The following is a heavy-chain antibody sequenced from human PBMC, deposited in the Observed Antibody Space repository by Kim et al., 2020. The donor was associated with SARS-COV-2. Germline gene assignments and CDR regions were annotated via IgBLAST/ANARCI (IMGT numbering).Heavy chain of an antibody. CDR1: GYNFTNYW. V-gene: IGHV5-10-1*01. CDR3: ARPSYCRGGSCYSGFDS. Sequence: GESLKISCQISGYNFTNYWITWVRQMPGKGLEWLGRIDPSDSYTNYSPSFQDHVTISTDKSMNIAYLQWRSLKASDTAIYYCARPSYCRGGSCYSGFDSWGQGTLVTVSS. J-gene: IGHJ4*02. CDR2: IDPSDSYT. D-gene: IGHD2-15*01.